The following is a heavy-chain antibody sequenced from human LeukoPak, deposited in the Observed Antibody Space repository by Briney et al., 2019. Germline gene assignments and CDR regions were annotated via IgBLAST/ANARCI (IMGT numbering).Heavy chain of an antibody. CDR2: INHSGST. V-gene: IGHV4-34*01. D-gene: IGHD3-22*01. Sequence: ASETLSLICAVYGGSFSGYYWSWIRQPPGKGLEWIGEINHSGSTNYNPSLKSRVTISVDTSKNQFSLKLSSVTAADTAVYYCARGGYYYDSSGYYYPGTFDYWGQGTLVTVSS. CDR3: ARGGYYYDSSGYYYPGTFDY. J-gene: IGHJ4*02. CDR1: GGSFSGYY.